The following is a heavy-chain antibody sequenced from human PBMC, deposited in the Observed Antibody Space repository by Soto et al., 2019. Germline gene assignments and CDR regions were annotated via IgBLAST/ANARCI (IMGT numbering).Heavy chain of an antibody. CDR3: ARIPLPARGWGTWIHFYYDS. CDR1: GGSISGSA. Sequence: SETLSLTCTISGGSISGSAWSWIRQPPGKGLEWIGFIHDSGIYNSKSSLRSRLNISFGPSSNQISLSLRSVTAADTATYFCARIPLPARGWGTWIHFYYDSWGRGATITVYS. CDR2: IHDSGIY. D-gene: IGHD3-16*01. V-gene: IGHV4-59*12. J-gene: IGHJ6*02.